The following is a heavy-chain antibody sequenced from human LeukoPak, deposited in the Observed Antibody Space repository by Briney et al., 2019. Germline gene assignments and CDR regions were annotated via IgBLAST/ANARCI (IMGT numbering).Heavy chain of an antibody. CDR1: GGSISSSSYY. Sequence: SETLSLTCTVSGGSISSSSYYWGWIRQPPGKGLEWIGNIYYSGSTYYNPSLKSRVTISVDTSKNQFSLKLSSVTAADTAVYYCARAVAGTGYYYYYGMDVWGQGTTVTVSS. CDR3: ARAVAGTGYYYYYGMDV. V-gene: IGHV4-39*07. J-gene: IGHJ6*02. D-gene: IGHD6-19*01. CDR2: IYYSGST.